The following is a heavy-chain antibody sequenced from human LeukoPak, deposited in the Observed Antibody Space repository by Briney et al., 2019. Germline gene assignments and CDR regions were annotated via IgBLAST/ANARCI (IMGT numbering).Heavy chain of an antibody. CDR3: ATLVYSGSRYHFDT. CDR2: FLYSGTT. D-gene: IGHD1-26*01. CDR1: NGAVKNYY. V-gene: IGHV4-59*02. Sequence: PSETLSLTCSVSNGAVKNYYWTWIRQPPGQGLEWIGNFLYSGTTTYRASLDSRLIISVDNSKNTVSLRLFSVAAADTAVYYCATLVYSGSRYHFDTWGQGTLVTVSS. J-gene: IGHJ4*02.